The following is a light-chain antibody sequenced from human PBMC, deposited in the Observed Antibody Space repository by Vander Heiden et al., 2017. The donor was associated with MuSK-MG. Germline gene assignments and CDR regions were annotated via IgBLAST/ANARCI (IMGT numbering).Light chain of an antibody. Sequence: SSELTPDPDVSVALGQTGRRTCPGDSLRRYDASWYQQKPGQAPVLVIYGKNNRPSGIPDRFSGSSSGNTASLTITGAQAEDEADYYCNSHDSSVNHLVFGGGTKLTVL. CDR3: NSHDSSVNHLV. CDR2: GKN. V-gene: IGLV3-19*01. J-gene: IGLJ2*01. CDR1: SLRRYD.